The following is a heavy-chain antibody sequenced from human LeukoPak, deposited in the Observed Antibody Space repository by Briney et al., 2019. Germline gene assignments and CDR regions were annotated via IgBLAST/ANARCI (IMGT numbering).Heavy chain of an antibody. CDR1: GFSFSSYA. Sequence: PGGSLRLSCAASGFSFSSYAMSWVGQAPGKGLEWVSAISGSGGSTYYADSVKGRFTISRDNSKNTLYLQMNSLRAEDTAVYYCAKDLALGIVVVPAAPFDYWGQGTLVTVSS. V-gene: IGHV3-23*01. CDR2: ISGSGGST. D-gene: IGHD2-2*03. CDR3: AKDLALGIVVVPAAPFDY. J-gene: IGHJ4*02.